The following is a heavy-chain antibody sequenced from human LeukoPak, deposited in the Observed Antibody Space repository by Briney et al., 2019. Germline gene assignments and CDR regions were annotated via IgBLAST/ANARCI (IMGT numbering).Heavy chain of an antibody. CDR1: GSTFSNYW. V-gene: IGHV3-74*01. CDR2: INPDGTVT. J-gene: IGHJ2*01. D-gene: IGHD6-19*01. CDR3: VRDSPSGFFDL. Sequence: GSLSLSCSGSGSTFSNYWMHWVRQAPGKGLVWVSPINPDGTVTTYADSVKGRFTISRDNAKNTLYLQMNSLRAEDTAVYYCVRDSPSGFFDLWGRGTLVTVSS.